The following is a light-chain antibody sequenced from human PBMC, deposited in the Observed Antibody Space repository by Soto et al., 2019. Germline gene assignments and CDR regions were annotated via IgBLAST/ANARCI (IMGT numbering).Light chain of an antibody. V-gene: IGLV2-14*01. Sequence: QSALTQPASVSGSPGQSITLSCTGTSNDIGTYDYVSWYQQHPGKAPKLMIYDVSHRPSGVSNRFSASKSGNTASLTISGLQAEDEADYYCSSYTTTITLVFGGGTKLTVL. J-gene: IGLJ2*01. CDR2: DVS. CDR3: SSYTTTITLV. CDR1: SNDIGTYDY.